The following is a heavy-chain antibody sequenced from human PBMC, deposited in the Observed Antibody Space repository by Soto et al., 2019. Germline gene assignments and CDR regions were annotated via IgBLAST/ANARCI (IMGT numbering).Heavy chain of an antibody. D-gene: IGHD3-3*01. CDR2: IYYSGST. CDR1: GGSISSYY. V-gene: IGHV4-59*01. Sequence: SETLSLTCTVSGGSISSYYWSWIRQPPGKGLEWIGYIYYSGSTNYNPSLKSRVTISVDTSKNQFSLKLSSVTAADTAVYYCARVFRSNYDFWSGSRPNDAFDIWGQGTMVTVSS. J-gene: IGHJ3*02. CDR3: ARVFRSNYDFWSGSRPNDAFDI.